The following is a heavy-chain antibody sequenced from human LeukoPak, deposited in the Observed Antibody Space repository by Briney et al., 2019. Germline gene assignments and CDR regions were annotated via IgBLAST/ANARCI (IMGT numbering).Heavy chain of an antibody. D-gene: IGHD5-18*01. Sequence: ASVKVSCKASGYTFTSYDINWVRQATGQGLEWMGWMNPNSGNTSYAQKFQGRVTITRNTSISTAYMELSSLRSEDTAVYYCARRGYSYGLDEPPIRYWAQGTLVTVSS. CDR3: ARRGYSYGLDEPPIRY. CDR1: GYTFTSYD. V-gene: IGHV1-8*03. J-gene: IGHJ4*02. CDR2: MNPNSGNT.